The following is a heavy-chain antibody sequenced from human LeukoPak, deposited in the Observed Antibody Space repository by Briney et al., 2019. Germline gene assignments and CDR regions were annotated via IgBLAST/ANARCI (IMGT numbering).Heavy chain of an antibody. CDR2: ISTYNGNT. D-gene: IGHD6-19*01. V-gene: IGHV1-18*01. CDR3: ARDTSSGWYKGDY. CDR1: GYTFTNYG. Sequence: ASVTVSCKASGYTFTNYGINWVRQAPGQGLEWMGWISTYNGNTNYAQKVQGRVTMTTDTSTSTAYMELRSLRSDDTAVYYCARDTSSGWYKGDYWGQGTLVTVSS. J-gene: IGHJ4*02.